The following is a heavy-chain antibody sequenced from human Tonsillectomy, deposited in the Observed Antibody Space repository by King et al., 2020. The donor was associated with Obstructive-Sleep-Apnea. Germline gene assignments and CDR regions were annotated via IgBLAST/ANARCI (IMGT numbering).Heavy chain of an antibody. CDR1: GGSISSGGYY. Sequence: QLQESGPGLVKPSQTLSLTCTVSGGSISSGGYYWSWIRQHPGKGLEWIGYIYYSGSTYYNPSLKSRVTISVDTSKNQFSLKLSSVTAADTAVYYCARDGPYYGSGSYTLYYSYYGMDVWGQGTTVTVSS. CDR2: IYYSGST. J-gene: IGHJ6*02. CDR3: ARDGPYYGSGSYTLYYSYYGMDV. V-gene: IGHV4-31*03. D-gene: IGHD3-10*01.